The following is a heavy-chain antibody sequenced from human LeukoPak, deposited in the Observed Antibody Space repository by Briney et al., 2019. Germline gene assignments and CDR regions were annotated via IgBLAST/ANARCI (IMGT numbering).Heavy chain of an antibody. V-gene: IGHV3-21*01. D-gene: IGHD1-7*01. CDR1: GFTFSSYS. CDR2: SSSSSSYI. J-gene: IGHJ4*02. CDR3: ARAHNWKYGTFDY. Sequence: GGSLRLSCAASGFTFSSYSKNWVRQAPGKGLEWVSSSSSSSSYIYYADSVKGRFTISRDNAKNSLYLQMNSLRAEDTAVYYCARAHNWKYGTFDYWGQGTLVTVSS.